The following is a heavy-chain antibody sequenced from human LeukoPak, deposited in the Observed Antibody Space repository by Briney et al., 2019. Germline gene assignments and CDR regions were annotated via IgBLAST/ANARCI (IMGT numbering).Heavy chain of an antibody. CDR1: GFTFCSYE. CDR2: ISNSGSSI. D-gene: IGHD5-24*01. J-gene: IGHJ4*02. Sequence: PGGSLRLSCAASGFTFCSYEMNWVRQAPGKGLEWLSHISNSGSSIQYADSVKGRFTISRDNAKNSLYLQMNSLRVEDTAVYYCARIRDGPFAYWGQGTLVTVSS. CDR3: ARIRDGPFAY. V-gene: IGHV3-48*03.